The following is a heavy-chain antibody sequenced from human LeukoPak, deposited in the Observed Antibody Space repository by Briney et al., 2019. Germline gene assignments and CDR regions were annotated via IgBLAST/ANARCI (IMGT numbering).Heavy chain of an antibody. J-gene: IGHJ4*02. Sequence: GGSLRLSCAASGFTFSSYSMNWVRQALGKGLEWVSSISSSSSYIYYADSVKGRFTISRDNAKNSLYLQMNSLRAEDTALYYCAKDIADGDYEFDYWGQGTLVTVSS. CDR1: GFTFSSYS. CDR2: ISSSSSYI. V-gene: IGHV3-21*04. D-gene: IGHD4-17*01. CDR3: AKDIADGDYEFDY.